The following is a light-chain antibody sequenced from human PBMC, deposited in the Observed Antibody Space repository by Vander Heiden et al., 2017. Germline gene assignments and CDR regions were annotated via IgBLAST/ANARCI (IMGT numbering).Light chain of an antibody. J-gene: IGLJ2*01. CDR2: GNT. CDR3: QSYDSSLSVV. V-gene: IGLV1-40*01. CDR1: SSNIWAGYG. Sequence: QSVLTQPPSVSAAPGHRIIIPCTGRSSNIWAGYGVHWYQQLPGTAPKLLIYGNTNRPSGVPDRFSGSKSGTSASLAITGLQAEDEADYYCQSYDSSLSVVFGGGTKLTVI.